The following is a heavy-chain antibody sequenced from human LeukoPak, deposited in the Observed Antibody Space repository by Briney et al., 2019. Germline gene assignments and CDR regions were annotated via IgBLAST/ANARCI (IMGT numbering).Heavy chain of an antibody. CDR3: ARGGSGYYQVDY. J-gene: IGHJ4*02. Sequence: GGSLRLSCAASGFTVSSNYMSWVRQAPGKGLEWVSVIYTDGNTYYADSVKDRFTISRDNSKNTLYFQMNSLRAEDTAVYYCARGGSGYYQVDYWGQGTLVTVSS. V-gene: IGHV3-66*01. D-gene: IGHD3-22*01. CDR1: GFTVSSNY. CDR2: IYTDGNT.